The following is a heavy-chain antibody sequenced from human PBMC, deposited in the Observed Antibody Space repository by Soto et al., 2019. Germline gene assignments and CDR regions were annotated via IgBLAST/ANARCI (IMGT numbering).Heavy chain of an antibody. J-gene: IGHJ6*02. Sequence: PSETLSLTCAVSGGSISSSNWWSWVRQPPGKGLEWIGEIYHSGSTNYNPSLKSRVTISVDKSKNQFSLKLSSVTAADTAVYYCAREGPDSGYDYESWDAGDFYYYSGMGGWGQGTTVTVS. CDR1: GGSISSSNW. CDR2: IYHSGST. D-gene: IGHD5-12*01. CDR3: AREGPDSGYDYESWDAGDFYYYSGMGG. V-gene: IGHV4-4*02.